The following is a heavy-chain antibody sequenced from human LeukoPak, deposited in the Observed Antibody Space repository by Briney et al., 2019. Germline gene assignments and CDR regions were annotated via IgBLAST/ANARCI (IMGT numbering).Heavy chain of an antibody. Sequence: ASVKVSCKASGYTFTGYYMHWVRQAPGQGLEWMGWINPNSGGTNYAQKFQGWVTMTRDTSISTAYMELSRLRSDDTAVYYCARSLFTMVRGVHRYYFDYWGQGTLVTVSS. D-gene: IGHD3-10*01. V-gene: IGHV1-2*04. J-gene: IGHJ4*02. CDR3: ARSLFTMVRGVHRYYFDY. CDR2: INPNSGGT. CDR1: GYTFTGYY.